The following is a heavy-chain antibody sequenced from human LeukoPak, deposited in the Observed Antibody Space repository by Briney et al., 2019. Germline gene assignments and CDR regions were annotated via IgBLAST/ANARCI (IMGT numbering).Heavy chain of an antibody. V-gene: IGHV4-39*01. CDR2: IYYSGST. J-gene: IGHJ4*02. D-gene: IGHD3-22*01. CDR1: GGSISSSSYY. Sequence: PSETLSLTCSVSGGSISSSSYYWGWIRQPPGKGLEWIGSIYYSGSTYYNPSLKSRVTISVDTSKNQFSLKLSSVTAADTAVYYCARQGTYYYDSSGDWGQGTLVTVSS. CDR3: ARQGTYYYDSSGD.